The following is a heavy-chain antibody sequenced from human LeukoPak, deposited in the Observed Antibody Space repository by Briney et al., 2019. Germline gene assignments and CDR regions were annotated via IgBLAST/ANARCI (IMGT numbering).Heavy chain of an antibody. J-gene: IGHJ6*04. CDR3: AELGITMIGGV. D-gene: IGHD3-10*02. Sequence: SGGSLRLSCAASGFTFSSFSMSWVRQAPGKGLEWVSSISTTSSYTYYANSVKGRFTMSRDNARDSLYLQLNSLRAEDTAVYYCAELGITMIGGVWGKGTTVTVSS. V-gene: IGHV3-21*01. CDR2: ISTTSSYT. CDR1: GFTFSSFS.